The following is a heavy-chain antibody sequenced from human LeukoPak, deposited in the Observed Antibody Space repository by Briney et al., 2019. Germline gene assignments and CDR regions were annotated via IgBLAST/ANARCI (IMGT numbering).Heavy chain of an antibody. CDR2: ISSSSSYI. V-gene: IGHV3-21*01. CDR3: ARDSAYYDFWSGYYTAYFDY. CDR1: GFTFSSYS. D-gene: IGHD3-3*01. Sequence: GGSLRLXCAASGFTFSSYSMNWVRQAPGKALEWVSSISSSSSYIYYADSVKGRFTISRDNAKNSLYLQMNSLRAEDTAVYYCARDSAYYDFWSGYYTAYFDYWGQGTLVTVSS. J-gene: IGHJ4*02.